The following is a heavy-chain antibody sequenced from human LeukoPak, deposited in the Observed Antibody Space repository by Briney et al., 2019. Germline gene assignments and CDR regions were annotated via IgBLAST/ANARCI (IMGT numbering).Heavy chain of an antibody. Sequence: GGSLRFSCAASGFTFSSYAMSWVRQAPGKGLEWVSAISGSGGSTYYADSVKGRFTISRDNSKNTLYLQMNSLRAEDTAVYYCAKDASGWYSGTNFDYWGQGTLVTVSS. CDR2: ISGSGGST. CDR3: AKDASGWYSGTNFDY. CDR1: GFTFSSYA. J-gene: IGHJ4*02. D-gene: IGHD6-19*01. V-gene: IGHV3-23*01.